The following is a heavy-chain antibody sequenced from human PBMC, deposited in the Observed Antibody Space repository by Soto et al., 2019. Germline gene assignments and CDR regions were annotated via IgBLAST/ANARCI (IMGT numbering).Heavy chain of an antibody. V-gene: IGHV1-2*04. J-gene: IGHJ4*02. CDR2: INPNSGGT. Sequence: QVQLVQSGAEVKKPGASVKVSCKASGYTFTGYYMHWVRQAPGQGLEWMGWINPNSGGTNYAQKFQGWVTMTRDTSISTAYMELSRLRSDDTAVYYCARGPDIVVVVAATEAGVYFDYWGQGTLVTVSS. CDR3: ARGPDIVVVVAATEAGVYFDY. D-gene: IGHD2-15*01. CDR1: GYTFTGYY.